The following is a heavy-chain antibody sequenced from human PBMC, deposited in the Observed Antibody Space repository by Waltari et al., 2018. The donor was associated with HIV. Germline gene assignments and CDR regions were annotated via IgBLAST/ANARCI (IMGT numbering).Heavy chain of an antibody. D-gene: IGHD1-1*01. CDR1: GFTFSTYE. CDR3: ARMSRHGYNWNDV. V-gene: IGHV3-48*03. Sequence: DVQLVESGGGLVQPGGSLRVSCAASGFTFSTYEMNWVRQAPGKGLEWVSYISSSGANTHYADSVRGRFTISRDNAKDSLYLQMNSLRAEDTAIYYCARMSRHGYNWNDVWGKGTTVTVSS. CDR2: ISSSGANT. J-gene: IGHJ6*04.